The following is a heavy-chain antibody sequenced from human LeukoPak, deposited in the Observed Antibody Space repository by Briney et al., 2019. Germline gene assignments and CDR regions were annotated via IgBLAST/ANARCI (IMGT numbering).Heavy chain of an antibody. V-gene: IGHV4-59*01. CDR1: GGSIRSYY. J-gene: IGHJ4*02. CDR2: ISYSGYT. D-gene: IGHD4-23*01. Sequence: PSETLSLTCTVSGGSIRSYYWNRIRQAPGKGLEWVGFISYSGYTSYSPSLKSRVAISVDTAKSQFSLRLNSMTAADTAIYYCARGRNDNGGMFFDSWAQGNLVTVSS. CDR3: ARGRNDNGGMFFDS.